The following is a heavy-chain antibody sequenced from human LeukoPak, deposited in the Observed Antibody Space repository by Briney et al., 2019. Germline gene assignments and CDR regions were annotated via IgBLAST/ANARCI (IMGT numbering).Heavy chain of an antibody. CDR3: ARDLLTYSGSYPVY. CDR2: INGDGRIL. CDR1: GFTFSSYW. V-gene: IGHV3-74*01. Sequence: GGSLRLSCAAYGFTFSSYWMHWVRQDPGMGLVWVSRINGDGRILSHVDSVKGRFTISRDNAKNTMNLQMNSLRADDTAVYYCARDLLTYSGSYPVYWGQGTPVTVSS. J-gene: IGHJ4*01. D-gene: IGHD1-26*01.